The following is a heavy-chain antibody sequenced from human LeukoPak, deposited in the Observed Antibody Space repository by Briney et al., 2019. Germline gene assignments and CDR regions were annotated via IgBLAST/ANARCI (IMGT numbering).Heavy chain of an antibody. CDR3: ARGYYDFWSGYPSFDY. Sequence: SQTLSLTCTVSGGSISSGSYYWSWIRQPAGKGLESIGRIYTSGSTNYNPSLKSRVTMPVDTSNNQFSLKLGSVTAADTAVYYCARGYYDFWSGYPSFDYWGQGTLVTVSS. CDR1: GGSISSGSYY. V-gene: IGHV4-61*02. D-gene: IGHD3-3*01. CDR2: IYTSGST. J-gene: IGHJ4*02.